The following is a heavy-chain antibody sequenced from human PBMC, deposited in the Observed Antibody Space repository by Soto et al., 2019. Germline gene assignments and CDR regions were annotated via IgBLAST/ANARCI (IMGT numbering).Heavy chain of an antibody. J-gene: IGHJ4*02. Sequence: PSETLSLTCTVSGGSISSYYWSWIRQPAGKGLEWIGRIYTSGSTNYNPSLKSRVTMSVDTSKNQFSLKLSSVTAADTAVYYCARVHYYDSSGYPLGPLFDYWGQGTLVTVSS. CDR3: ARVHYYDSSGYPLGPLFDY. D-gene: IGHD3-22*01. CDR1: GGSISSYY. CDR2: IYTSGST. V-gene: IGHV4-4*07.